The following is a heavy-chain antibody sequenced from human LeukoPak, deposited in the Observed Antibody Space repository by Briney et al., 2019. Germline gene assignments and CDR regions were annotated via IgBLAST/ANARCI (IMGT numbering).Heavy chain of an antibody. V-gene: IGHV1-58*02. CDR3: AARHGSGSYYNI. D-gene: IGHD3-10*01. J-gene: IGHJ4*02. Sequence: ASVTVSCKASGFSFSSSAMQWVRQARGQGLAWIGWIVVGSGNTNYEQKFQERVNITRDMSTSTAYMELSSLRSEDTAVYYCAARHGSGSYYNIWGRGTLVTVSS. CDR2: IVVGSGNT. CDR1: GFSFSSSA.